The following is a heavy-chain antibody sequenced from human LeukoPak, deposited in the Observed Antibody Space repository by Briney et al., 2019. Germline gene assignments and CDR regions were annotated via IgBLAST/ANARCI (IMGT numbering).Heavy chain of an antibody. CDR3: ARVKVRVGSDSGTLNAFDI. Sequence: GRSLRLSCAASGFTFSSYAMHWVRQAPGKGLEWVAVISYDGSNKYYADSVKGRFTISRDNSKNTLYLQMNSLRAEDTAVYYCARVKVRVGSDSGTLNAFDIWGQGTMVTVSS. J-gene: IGHJ3*02. V-gene: IGHV3-30-3*01. D-gene: IGHD3-10*01. CDR2: ISYDGSNK. CDR1: GFTFSSYA.